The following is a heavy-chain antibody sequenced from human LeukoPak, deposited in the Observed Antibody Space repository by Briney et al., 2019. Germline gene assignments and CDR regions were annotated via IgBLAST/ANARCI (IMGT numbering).Heavy chain of an antibody. CDR3: AHTSPCDDPYCGGDWITDY. CDR2: IYWDDDK. V-gene: IGHV2-5*02. J-gene: IGHJ4*02. D-gene: IGHD2-21*02. CDR1: GFSLSTSGVG. Sequence: SGPTLVNPTQTLTLTCTFSGFSLSTSGVGVGWIRQPPGKALEWLALIYWDDDKRYSPSLKSRLTITKDTSKNQVVLTMTNMDPVDTATYHCAHTSPCDDPYCGGDWITDYWGQGTLVTVSS.